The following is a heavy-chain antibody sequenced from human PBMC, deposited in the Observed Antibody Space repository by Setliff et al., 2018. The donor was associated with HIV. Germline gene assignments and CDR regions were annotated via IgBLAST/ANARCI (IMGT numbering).Heavy chain of an antibody. Sequence: SGPTLVNPTQTLTLTCTFSGFSLSTCGMCVSWIRQPPGKALEWLARIDWDDDKYYNTSLKTRLAISKDTSKNQVVLTMTNLDPVDTATYYCARITRATVTTSYFDSWGQGTLVTVSS. CDR2: IDWDDDK. J-gene: IGHJ4*02. CDR3: ARITRATVTTSYFDS. V-gene: IGHV2-70*11. CDR1: GFSLSTCGMC. D-gene: IGHD4-17*01.